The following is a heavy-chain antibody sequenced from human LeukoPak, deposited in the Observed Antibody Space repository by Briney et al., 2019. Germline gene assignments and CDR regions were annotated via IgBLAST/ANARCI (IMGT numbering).Heavy chain of an antibody. V-gene: IGHV4-34*01. D-gene: IGHD3-9*01. CDR1: GGSFSGYY. CDR3: ARGQTDWDILTGYYVDY. CDR2: INHSGST. J-gene: IGHJ4*02. Sequence: SETLSLTCAVYGGSFSGYYWSWIRQPPGKGLEWIGEINHSGSTNYNPSLTSRGTISVHTSKNQFSLKLSSVTAADTAVYYCARGQTDWDILTGYYVDYWGQGTLVTVSS.